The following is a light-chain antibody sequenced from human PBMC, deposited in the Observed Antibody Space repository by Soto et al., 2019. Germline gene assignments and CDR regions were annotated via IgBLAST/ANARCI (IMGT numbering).Light chain of an antibody. V-gene: IGKV1-5*01. CDR3: LRYNAFSQT. CDR2: DAS. J-gene: IGKJ1*01. Sequence: DIPMTQSPSTLSASIGDRVTITCRASQSMNDWLAWYQQKPGKAPKVLIYDASSLQSGVPSRFNGSRSGTEFTLTIDSLQPDDVATYYCLRYNAFSQTFGQGTKVEI. CDR1: QSMNDW.